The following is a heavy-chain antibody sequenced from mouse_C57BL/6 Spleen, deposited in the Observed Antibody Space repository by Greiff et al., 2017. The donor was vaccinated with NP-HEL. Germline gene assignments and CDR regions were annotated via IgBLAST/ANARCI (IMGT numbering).Heavy chain of an antibody. Sequence: EVKVEESGGGLVQPGGSLKLSCAASGFTFSDYYMYWVRQTPEKRLEWVAYISNGGGSTYYPDTVKGRFTFSRDNAKNTLYLQMSRLKSEDTAIYYCARQSGYYYDSYYALDYWGQGTSVTVSS. D-gene: IGHD2-4*01. CDR1: GFTFSDYY. J-gene: IGHJ4*01. CDR3: ARQSGYYYDSYYALDY. CDR2: ISNGGGST. V-gene: IGHV5-12*01.